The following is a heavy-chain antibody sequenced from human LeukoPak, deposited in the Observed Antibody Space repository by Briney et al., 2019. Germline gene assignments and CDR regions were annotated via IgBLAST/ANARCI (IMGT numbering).Heavy chain of an antibody. CDR2: INQSGST. V-gene: IGHV4-34*01. J-gene: IGHJ4*02. CDR3: AINDGSGSYYRSDY. D-gene: IGHD3-10*01. Sequence: SETLSLTCAVYGGSFSGYCWSWVRQPPGKGLEWIGEINQSGSTNYNPSLKSRVTISIDTSKNQFSLKLNSVTAADTAVYYCAINDGSGSYYRSDYWGQGTLVTVSS. CDR1: GGSFSGYC.